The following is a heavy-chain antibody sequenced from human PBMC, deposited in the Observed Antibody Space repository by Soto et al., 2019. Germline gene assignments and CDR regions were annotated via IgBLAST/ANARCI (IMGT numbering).Heavy chain of an antibody. CDR3: ARYAGSSWFDY. V-gene: IGHV4-59*01. Sequence: LSLTCTVSGGSISTYYWSWIRQPPGKGLEWIGYINYSGRTNYNPSLKSRVTMSLDTSKNQFSLKLRSVTAADTALFYCARYAGSSWFDYWGQGTLVTVSS. J-gene: IGHJ4*02. D-gene: IGHD6-13*01. CDR1: GGSISTYY. CDR2: INYSGRT.